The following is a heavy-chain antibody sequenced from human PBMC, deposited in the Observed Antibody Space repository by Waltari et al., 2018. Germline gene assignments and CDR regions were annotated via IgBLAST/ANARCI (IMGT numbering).Heavy chain of an antibody. CDR1: GGSFTAFY. CDR2: SHQGETT. D-gene: IGHD1-26*01. Sequence: QVQLQQWGAGLLKPSETLSLTCVVNGGSFTAFYWTWVRQPPGKGLEWIGDSHQGETTQYNPSLRSRVTISVDRARNQISLTLTSVTAADTAVYYCARGQGEGADVWAQGTAVTVS. V-gene: IGHV4-34*01. J-gene: IGHJ6*02. CDR3: ARGQGEGADV.